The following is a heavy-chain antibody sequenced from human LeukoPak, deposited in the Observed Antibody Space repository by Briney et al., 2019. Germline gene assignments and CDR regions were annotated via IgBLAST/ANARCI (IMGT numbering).Heavy chain of an antibody. CDR2: IIPTLNIA. CDR3: AGCGDHAHYRYYGLDV. D-gene: IGHD7-27*01. Sequence: GASVKVSCKASGGTFNTYAITWVRLAPGQGLEWVGRIIPTLNIANHAQRLQGRVTITADKSTGTAYMELSSLSPEDTALYYCAGCGDHAHYRYYGLDVWGQGTAVTVSS. V-gene: IGHV1-69*04. J-gene: IGHJ6*02. CDR1: GGTFNTYA.